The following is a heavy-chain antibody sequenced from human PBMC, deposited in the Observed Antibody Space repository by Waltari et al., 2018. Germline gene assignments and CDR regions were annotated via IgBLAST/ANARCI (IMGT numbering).Heavy chain of an antibody. Sequence: QLQLQESGPGLVKPSETLSLTCTVSGGSISSSSYYWGWIRQPPGKGLEWIGSIYYSGSTYYNPSLKSRVTISVDTSKNQFSLKLSSVTAADTAVYYCARDPPDYDFWSGYSTGDAFDIWGQGTMVIVSS. J-gene: IGHJ3*02. D-gene: IGHD3-3*01. CDR3: ARDPPDYDFWSGYSTGDAFDI. V-gene: IGHV4-39*07. CDR1: GGSISSSSYY. CDR2: IYYSGST.